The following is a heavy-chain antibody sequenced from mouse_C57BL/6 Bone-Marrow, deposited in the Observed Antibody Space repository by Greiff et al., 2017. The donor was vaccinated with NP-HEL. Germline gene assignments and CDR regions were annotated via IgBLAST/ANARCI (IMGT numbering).Heavy chain of an antibody. CDR2: IDPSDSYT. CDR1: GYTFTSYW. Sequence: QVQLQQSGAELVMPGASVKLSCKASGYTFTSYWMHWVKQRPGQGLEWIGEIDPSDSYTNYNQKFKGKSTLTVDKSSSTAYMQLSSLTSEDSAVYYCARRDSDFTGVSAYWGQGTLVTVSA. V-gene: IGHV1-69*01. CDR3: ARRDSDFTGVSAY. J-gene: IGHJ3*01. D-gene: IGHD2-12*01.